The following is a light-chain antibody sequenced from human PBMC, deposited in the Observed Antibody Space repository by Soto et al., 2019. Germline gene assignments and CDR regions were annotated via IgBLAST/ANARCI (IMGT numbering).Light chain of an antibody. CDR2: SNN. CDR3: AAWDDSLNGVI. J-gene: IGLJ2*01. Sequence: QSVLTQPPSASGTPGQKVNISCSGSSSNIGSNAVNWYQQLPGMAPKLLIYSNNQRPSGVPDRFSGSKSGASASLAISGLQSEDEADYDCAAWDDSLNGVIFGGGTKVTVL. CDR1: SSNIGSNA. V-gene: IGLV1-44*01.